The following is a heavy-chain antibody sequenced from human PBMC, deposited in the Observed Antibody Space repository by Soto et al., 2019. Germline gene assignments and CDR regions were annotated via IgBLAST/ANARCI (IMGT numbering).Heavy chain of an antibody. CDR3: ARDLEVVVAATPGGRHDAFDI. CDR2: IIPILGIA. CDR1: GGTFSSYT. D-gene: IGHD2-15*01. J-gene: IGHJ3*02. Sequence: QVQLVQSGAEVKKPGSSVKVSCKASGGTFSSYTISWVRQAPGQGLEWMGRIIPILGIANYAQKFQGRVTITAAKSTSTAYMELSSLRSEDTAVYYCARDLEVVVAATPGGRHDAFDIWGQGTMVTVSS. V-gene: IGHV1-69*08.